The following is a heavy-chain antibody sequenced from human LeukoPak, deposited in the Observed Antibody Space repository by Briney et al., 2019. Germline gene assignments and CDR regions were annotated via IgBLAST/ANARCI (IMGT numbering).Heavy chain of an antibody. CDR2: ISYDGSNK. V-gene: IGHV3-30-3*01. Sequence: GGSVRLSCAASGFTFSSYAMHWVRQAPGKGLEWVAVISYDGSNKYYADSVKGRFTISRDNSKDTLYLQLNSLRVEDTAVYYCARASGSFDYWGQGTLVSVSS. CDR3: ARASGSFDY. D-gene: IGHD1-26*01. CDR1: GFTFSSYA. J-gene: IGHJ4*02.